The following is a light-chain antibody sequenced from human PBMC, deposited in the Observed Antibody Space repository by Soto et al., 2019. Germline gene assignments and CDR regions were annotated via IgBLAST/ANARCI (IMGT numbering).Light chain of an antibody. CDR1: QSVSSY. Sequence: EIVLTQSPATLSLSPGERATLSCRASQSVSSYLAWYQQKPGQAPRLLIYDASNRATGIPARFSGSGSGTDFTLTISSLEPEDFAFYYGQQRSNWQFTFGPGTKVDIK. CDR3: QQRSNWQFT. V-gene: IGKV3-11*01. CDR2: DAS. J-gene: IGKJ3*01.